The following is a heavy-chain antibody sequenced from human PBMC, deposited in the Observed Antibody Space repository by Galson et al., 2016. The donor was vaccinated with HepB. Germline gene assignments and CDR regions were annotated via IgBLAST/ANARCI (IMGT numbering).Heavy chain of an antibody. V-gene: IGHV1-3*01. J-gene: IGHJ4*02. D-gene: IGHD1-14*01. CDR2: INAGNGNT. CDR1: GYTFTNYI. Sequence: SCKASGYTFTNYIIHWVRQAPGQRPEWMGWINAGNGNTQYSPHFQGRVTLTRDTSARTAYMEVSSLTFEDTAVYHCAGPKETTGWPRPFDYWGQGTRVTVSS. CDR3: AGPKETTGWPRPFDY.